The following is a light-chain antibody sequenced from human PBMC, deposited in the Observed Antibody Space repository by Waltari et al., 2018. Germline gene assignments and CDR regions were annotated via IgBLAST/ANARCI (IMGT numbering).Light chain of an antibody. J-gene: IGLJ1*01. CDR2: EVL. V-gene: IGLV2-14*01. CDR3: SSYTTSSAPGV. CDR1: DSEVGAYDF. Sequence: QSALTQPASVSGSPGQSITISCSGTDSEVGAYDFVSWYQQHPGKAPHLLIYEVLNLPSWISSRFSASKSGNTASLTISGLQAEDEADYYCSSYTTSSAPGVFGTGTRVTVL.